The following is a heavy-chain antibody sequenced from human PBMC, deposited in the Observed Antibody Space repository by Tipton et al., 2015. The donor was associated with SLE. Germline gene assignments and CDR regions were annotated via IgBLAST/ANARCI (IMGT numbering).Heavy chain of an antibody. CDR3: ARQSRYNWNYGGWFDP. D-gene: IGHD1-7*01. CDR2: IDPSDSYT. V-gene: IGHV5-10-1*01. CDR1: GYSFTSYW. Sequence: QSGPEVKKPGESLRISCKGSGYSFTSYWISWVRQMPGKGLEWMGRIDPSDSYTNYSPSFQGHVTISADKSISTAYLQWSSLKASDTAMYYCARQSRYNWNYGGWFDPWGQGTLVTVSS. J-gene: IGHJ5*02.